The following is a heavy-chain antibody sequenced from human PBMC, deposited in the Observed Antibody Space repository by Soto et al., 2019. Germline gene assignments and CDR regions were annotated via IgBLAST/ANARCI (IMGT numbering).Heavy chain of an antibody. Sequence: SETLSLTCTVSGGSISSYYWSWIRQPPGKGLEWIGYIYYSGSTNYNPSLKSRVTISVDTSKNQFSLKLGSVTAAVTAVHYCARHDLDSRPFDYWGQGTLVTVSS. J-gene: IGHJ4*02. CDR1: GGSISSYY. V-gene: IGHV4-59*01. D-gene: IGHD3-22*01. CDR2: IYYSGST. CDR3: ARHDLDSRPFDY.